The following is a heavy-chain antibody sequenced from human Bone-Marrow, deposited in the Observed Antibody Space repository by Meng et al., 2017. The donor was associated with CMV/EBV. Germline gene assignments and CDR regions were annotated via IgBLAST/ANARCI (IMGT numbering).Heavy chain of an antibody. D-gene: IGHD6-13*01. V-gene: IGHV3-30-3*01. CDR3: ARDTGERAAAGPFDAFDI. CDR1: GFTFSSYA. Sequence: GESLKISCAASGFTFSSYAMYWVRQAPGKGLEWVAVISYDGSNKYYADSVKGRFTISRDNSKNTLYLQMNSLRAEDTAVYYCARDTGERAAAGPFDAFDIWGQGTMVTVSS. J-gene: IGHJ3*02. CDR2: ISYDGSNK.